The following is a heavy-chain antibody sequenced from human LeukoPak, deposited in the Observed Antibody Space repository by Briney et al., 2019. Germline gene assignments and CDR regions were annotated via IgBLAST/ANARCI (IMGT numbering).Heavy chain of an antibody. CDR1: GFTVSSNY. CDR3: ARASDYDSVWGSYRYYDWFDP. CDR2: ISGSSSSI. J-gene: IGHJ5*02. Sequence: GGSLRLSCAASGFTVSSNYMSWVRQAPGKGLEWVSSISGSSSSIYYADSVKGRFTISRDNAKNSLYLQMNGLRADDTAVYYCARASDYDSVWGSYRYYDWFDPWGQGTLVTVSS. V-gene: IGHV3-21*01. D-gene: IGHD3-16*02.